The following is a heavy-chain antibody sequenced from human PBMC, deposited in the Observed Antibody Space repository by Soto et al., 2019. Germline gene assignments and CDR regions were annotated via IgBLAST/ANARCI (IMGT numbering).Heavy chain of an antibody. V-gene: IGHV3-30-3*01. J-gene: IGHJ4*02. CDR3: ARDKRRFLEWPRLDY. Sequence: GGSLRLSCAASGFTFSSYAMHWVRQAPGKGLEWVAVISYDESNKYYADTVKSRFTISRDNSKNTLYIQMNSLRVEDTAVYYCARDKRRFLEWPRLDYWGQGT. D-gene: IGHD3-3*01. CDR1: GFTFSSYA. CDR2: ISYDESNK.